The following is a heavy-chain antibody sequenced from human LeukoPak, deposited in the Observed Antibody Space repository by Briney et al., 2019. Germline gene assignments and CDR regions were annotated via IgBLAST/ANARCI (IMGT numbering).Heavy chain of an antibody. CDR2: IYYAGRA. J-gene: IGHJ6*02. D-gene: IGHD3-16*01. V-gene: IGHV4-59*01. Sequence: SETLSLTCTVSGGSISGYYWTWIRQPPGKGLEWIGQIYYAGRADYNPSLKSRITISVDTSKNQISLRLSSVTAADTAIYYCARFGVDYDMDVWGQGTTVTVSS. CDR1: GGSISGYY. CDR3: ARFGVDYDMDV.